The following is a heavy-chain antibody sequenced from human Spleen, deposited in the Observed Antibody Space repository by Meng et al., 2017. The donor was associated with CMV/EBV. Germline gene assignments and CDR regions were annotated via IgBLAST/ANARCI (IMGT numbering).Heavy chain of an antibody. V-gene: IGHV1-69*05. Sequence: SVKVSCKASGGTFSSHGINWVRQAPGQGLEWMGGFSPVYGRSFYAQKFQGRVTITRDESTTTAYMELSSLRSEDTAVYYCARCSSGCPYYYYGMDVWGQGTTVTVSS. CDR1: GGTFSSHG. J-gene: IGHJ6*02. D-gene: IGHD6-19*01. CDR2: FSPVYGRS. CDR3: ARCSSGCPYYYYGMDV.